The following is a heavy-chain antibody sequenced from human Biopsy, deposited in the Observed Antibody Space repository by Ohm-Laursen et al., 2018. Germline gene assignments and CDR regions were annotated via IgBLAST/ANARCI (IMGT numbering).Heavy chain of an antibody. V-gene: IGHV4-4*07. Sequence: SETLSLTCTVSGGSISHYYWTWIRQPAGQGLEWIGRIYITGETDFNPSLKSQVTMSVDSSKNQFSLKLKSGTAADPAIYYCGRAPPLIRGVVESWFDPWGQGILVTVSS. J-gene: IGHJ5*02. CDR3: GRAPPLIRGVVESWFDP. CDR2: IYITGET. D-gene: IGHD3-10*01. CDR1: GGSISHYY.